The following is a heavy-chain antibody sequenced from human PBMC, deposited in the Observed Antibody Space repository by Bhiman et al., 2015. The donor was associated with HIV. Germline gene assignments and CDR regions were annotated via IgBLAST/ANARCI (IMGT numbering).Heavy chain of an antibody. CDR2: IWSDGSNA. CDR3: AKDLVKGTVPYYFDW. D-gene: IGHD2-21*01. CDR1: GFTFSSYG. J-gene: IGHJ4*02. V-gene: IGHV3-33*06. Sequence: QVQLVESGGGVVKPGGSLRLSCAASGFTFSSYGMHWVRQAPGKGLEWVAVIWSDGSNAFYSDSVRGRFTISRDNSKNTVYLQMDSLRAEDTAVYYCAKDLVKGTVPYYFDWWGQGTLVTVSS.